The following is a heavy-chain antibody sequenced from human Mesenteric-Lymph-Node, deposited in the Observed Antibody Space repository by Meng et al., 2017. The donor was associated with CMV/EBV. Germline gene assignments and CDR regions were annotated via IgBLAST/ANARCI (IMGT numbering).Heavy chain of an antibody. Sequence: SLKISCAASGFTFDDYAMHWVRQAPGKGLEWVAGISRNSGTLGYAGSVKGRFTISRDNARNSLYLQMNSLRDEDTAVYYCATVGGFCTSTSCYYFDHWGQGSLVTVSS. J-gene: IGHJ4*01. CDR3: ATVGGFCTSTSCYYFDH. V-gene: IGHV3-9*01. CDR2: ISRNSGTL. D-gene: IGHD2-2*01. CDR1: GFTFDDYA.